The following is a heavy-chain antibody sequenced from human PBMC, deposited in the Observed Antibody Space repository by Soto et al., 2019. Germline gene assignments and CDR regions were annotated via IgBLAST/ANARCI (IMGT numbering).Heavy chain of an antibody. CDR1: GFPAIPYG. CDR3: AKDRVPYSDYGRYFDL. Sequence: EVQLVESGEGLVEPGGARELPCAASGFPAIPYGMTWVRQDPGRGLMWVSRIGPDGGTTTYGDPVRGRFPNSRDTAENTLYLQMNSLRVEDSAVYYCAKDRVPYSDYGRYFDLWGRGTLVTVSS. J-gene: IGHJ2*01. D-gene: IGHD4-17*01. V-gene: IGHV3-74*01. CDR2: IGPDGGTT.